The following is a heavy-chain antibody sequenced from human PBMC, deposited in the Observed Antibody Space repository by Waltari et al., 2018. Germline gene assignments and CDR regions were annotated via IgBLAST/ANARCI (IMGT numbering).Heavy chain of an antibody. CDR1: GISFEEYG. J-gene: IGHJ4*02. CDR3: AKGALGLFQLLSPLHY. CDR2: ISFIRGTV. V-gene: IGHV3-9*01. D-gene: IGHD2-2*01. Sequence: EVQLVESGGDLVQPGGSLRLSCAISGISFEEYGMHGVRQAPGKGLGVVSGISFIRGTVGYANSVKGRFTISRDNAKNSLYLQMDSLRPEDTAFYYCAKGALGLFQLLSPLHYWGQGTLVTVSS.